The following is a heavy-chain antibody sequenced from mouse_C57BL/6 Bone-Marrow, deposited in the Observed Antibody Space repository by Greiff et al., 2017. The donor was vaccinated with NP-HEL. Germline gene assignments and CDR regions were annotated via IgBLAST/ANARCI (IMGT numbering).Heavy chain of an antibody. Sequence: VKLQESGAELARPGASVKLSCKASGYTFTSYGISWVKQRTGQGLEWIGEIYPRSGNTYYNEKFKGKATLTADKSSSTAYMELRSLTSEDSAVYFCARNYRGFAYWGQGTLVTVSA. CDR2: IYPRSGNT. D-gene: IGHD2-14*01. CDR3: ARNYRGFAY. V-gene: IGHV1-81*01. CDR1: GYTFTSYG. J-gene: IGHJ3*01.